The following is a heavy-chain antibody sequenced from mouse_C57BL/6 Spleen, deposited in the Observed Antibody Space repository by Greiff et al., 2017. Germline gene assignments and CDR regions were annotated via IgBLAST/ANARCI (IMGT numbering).Heavy chain of an antibody. CDR1: GFTFSDYG. J-gene: IGHJ1*03. CDR2: ISSGSSTI. CDR3: ARGGVWYFDV. V-gene: IGHV5-17*01. Sequence: EVQLVESGGGLVKPGGSLKLSCAASGFTFSDYGMHWVRQAPEQGLEWVAYISSGSSTIYYADTVKGRFTFSRDNAKNTLFLQRTSLRSEDTAMYYCARGGVWYFDVWGTGTTVTVSS.